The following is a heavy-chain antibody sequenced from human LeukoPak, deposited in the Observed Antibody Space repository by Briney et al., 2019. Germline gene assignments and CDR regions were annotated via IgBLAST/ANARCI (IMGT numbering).Heavy chain of an antibody. CDR3: AREGLAARRGAFDI. Sequence: PSETLSLTCSVSGGSISSHFWTWIRQPPGKGLEWIGYVYYSGNTNYNPSLRSRVTISIDTSKNQFSLNLKPVTAADTAIYYCAREGLAARRGAFDIWGQGTVVSVSS. D-gene: IGHD6-6*01. CDR2: VYYSGNT. V-gene: IGHV4-59*11. CDR1: GGSISSHF. J-gene: IGHJ3*02.